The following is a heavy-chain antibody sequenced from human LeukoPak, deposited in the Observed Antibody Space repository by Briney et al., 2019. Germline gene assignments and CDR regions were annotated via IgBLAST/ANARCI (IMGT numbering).Heavy chain of an antibody. V-gene: IGHV1-18*01. D-gene: IGHD5-18*01. Sequence: ASVKVSCKASGYTFTSYGISWVRQAPGHGLEWMGWISAYNGNTNYAQKLQGRVTMTTDTSTSTAYMELRSLRSDDTAVYYCARVIQLWSTDYFDYWGQGTLVTVSS. J-gene: IGHJ4*02. CDR2: ISAYNGNT. CDR3: ARVIQLWSTDYFDY. CDR1: GYTFTSYG.